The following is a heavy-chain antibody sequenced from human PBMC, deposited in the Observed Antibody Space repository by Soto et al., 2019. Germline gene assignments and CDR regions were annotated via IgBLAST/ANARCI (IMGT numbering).Heavy chain of an antibody. Sequence: QITLKESSPTLVKPTQTLTLTCTFSGFSFPTSGVGVGWIRQPPGKALEWLALIYWDDDKRYSPSLKSRLTITKDNSKNQVVLTLTNMDPVDTATYYCAHSTTGNYGDFLDYWGQGTLVTVSS. CDR2: IYWDDDK. CDR1: GFSFPTSGVG. D-gene: IGHD4-17*01. CDR3: AHSTTGNYGDFLDY. J-gene: IGHJ4*02. V-gene: IGHV2-5*02.